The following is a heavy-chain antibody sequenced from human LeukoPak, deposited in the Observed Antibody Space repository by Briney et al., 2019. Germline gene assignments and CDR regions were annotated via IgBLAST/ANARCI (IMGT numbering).Heavy chain of an antibody. D-gene: IGHD3-22*01. CDR1: GGSISSSSYY. CDR2: IYYSGST. Sequence: PSETLSLTCTVSGGSISSSSYYWGWIRQPPGKGLEWIGSIYYSGSTYYNPSLKSRVTISVDTSKNQFSLKLSSVTAADTAVYYCARRRYYYDSSGYYFGAFDIWGQGTMVTVSS. J-gene: IGHJ3*02. V-gene: IGHV4-39*07. CDR3: ARRRYYYDSSGYYFGAFDI.